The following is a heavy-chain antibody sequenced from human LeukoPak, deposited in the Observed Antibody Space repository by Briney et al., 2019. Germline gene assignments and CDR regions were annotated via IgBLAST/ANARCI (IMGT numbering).Heavy chain of an antibody. V-gene: IGHV3-23*01. CDR2: ISGSGGST. J-gene: IGHJ4*02. Sequence: GGSLRLSCAASGFTFSSYAMSWVRQAPGKGLEWVSAISGSGGSTYYADSVKGRFTISRDNAKNSLYLQMNSLRVEDTALYYCARRAPSHDFDDWGQGTLVTVSS. CDR3: ARRAPSHDFDD. CDR1: GFTFSSYA.